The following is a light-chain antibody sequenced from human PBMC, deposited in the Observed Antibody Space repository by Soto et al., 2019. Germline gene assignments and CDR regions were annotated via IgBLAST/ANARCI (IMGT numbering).Light chain of an antibody. V-gene: IGKV3-20*01. Sequence: EIVLTQSPGTLSLSPGERATLSCRASQSVSSSYLAWYQQKPGQAPRLLIYGASRRATGIPDRFSGSGSGTDFPLTISRLEPEDFAVYYCQQYGSSPPWTVGQGTKVEIK. J-gene: IGKJ1*01. CDR2: GAS. CDR1: QSVSSSY. CDR3: QQYGSSPPWT.